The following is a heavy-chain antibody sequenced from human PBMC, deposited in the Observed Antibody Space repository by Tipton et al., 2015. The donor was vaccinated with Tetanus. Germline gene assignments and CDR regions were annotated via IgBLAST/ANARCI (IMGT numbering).Heavy chain of an antibody. CDR1: GGSLSTYF. J-gene: IGHJ3*01. Sequence: TLSLTCSVSGGSLSTYFWTWIRQPPGKGLEWVGYISYTGGTNYNPSLESRLSISLNTSHNQISLKLTSPAATDTAVYYCARLTTPFNTFDLWGQGRLVTVSS. D-gene: IGHD1-1*01. CDR3: ARLTTPFNTFDL. V-gene: IGHV4-59*01. CDR2: ISYTGGT.